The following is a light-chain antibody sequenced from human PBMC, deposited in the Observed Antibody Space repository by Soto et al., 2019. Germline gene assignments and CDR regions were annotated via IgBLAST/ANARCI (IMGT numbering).Light chain of an antibody. Sequence: EIVLTQSPGPPSLSPGERATLSCWASQTVSSSYLAWYQQKPGQAPRLLIYGASSRATGIPDRFSGSGSGTDFTLTISRLEPEDFAVYYCQQYTNWPPNTFGQGTRLEIK. CDR2: GAS. J-gene: IGKJ5*01. CDR1: QTVSSSY. CDR3: QQYTNWPPNT. V-gene: IGKV3-20*01.